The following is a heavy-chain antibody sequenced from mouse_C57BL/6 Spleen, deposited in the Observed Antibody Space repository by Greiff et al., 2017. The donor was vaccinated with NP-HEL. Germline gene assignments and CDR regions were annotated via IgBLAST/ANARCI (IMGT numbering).Heavy chain of an antibody. CDR1: GYSITSGYY. CDR3: ARANSSGPLFAY. J-gene: IGHJ3*01. CDR2: ISYDGSN. D-gene: IGHD3-1*01. V-gene: IGHV3-6*01. Sequence: ESGPGLVKPSQSLSLTCSVTGYSITSGYYWNWIRQFPGNKLEWMGYISYDGSNNYNPSLKNRISITRDTSKNQFFLKLNSVTTEDTATYYCARANSSGPLFAYWGQGTLVTVSA.